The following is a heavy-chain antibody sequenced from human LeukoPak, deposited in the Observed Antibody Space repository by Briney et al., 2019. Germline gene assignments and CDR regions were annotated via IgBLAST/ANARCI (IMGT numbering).Heavy chain of an antibody. Sequence: GGSLRLSCAASGFTFSSFTMNWVRQAPGKGLEWVSSITTSTSYIYYADSVKGRFTISRDNAKNSLYLQMNSLRAEDTAVYYCARDHSYGSGYLYWGQGTLVTVSS. J-gene: IGHJ4*02. CDR3: ARDHSYGSGYLY. CDR2: ITTSTSYI. D-gene: IGHD3-3*01. V-gene: IGHV3-21*01. CDR1: GFTFSSFT.